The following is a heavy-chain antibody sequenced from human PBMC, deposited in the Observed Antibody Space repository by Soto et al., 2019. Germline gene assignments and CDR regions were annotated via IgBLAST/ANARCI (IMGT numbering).Heavy chain of an antibody. D-gene: IGHD6-19*01. CDR2: ILSGGGT. CDR1: GGSVSSDAYY. V-gene: IGHV4-61*08. CDR3: AKGFSSGWYGDS. J-gene: IGHJ4*02. Sequence: QVQLQESGPGLVKPSGTLSLTCSVSGGSVSSDAYYWSWIRQPPGKTLEWIGFILSGGGTSTNPSLRRRLSISGDTSRNQFSLRLTFVHASDTGVYFCAKGFSSGWYGDSWGRGTLVTVSS.